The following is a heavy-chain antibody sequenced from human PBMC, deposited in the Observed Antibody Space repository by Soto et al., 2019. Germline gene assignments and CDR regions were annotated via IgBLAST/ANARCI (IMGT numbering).Heavy chain of an antibody. Sequence: ASVKVSCKASGYTFTSYGISWVRQAPGQGLERMGWISAYNGNTNYAQKLQGRVTMTTDTSTSTAYMELRSLRDDDTAVYYCARYVEEPAEIYYYYWAVWGKGTTVTVSS. D-gene: IGHD2-2*01. J-gene: IGHJ6*03. CDR3: ARYVEEPAEIYYYYWAV. CDR1: GYTFTSYG. V-gene: IGHV1-18*01. CDR2: ISAYNGNT.